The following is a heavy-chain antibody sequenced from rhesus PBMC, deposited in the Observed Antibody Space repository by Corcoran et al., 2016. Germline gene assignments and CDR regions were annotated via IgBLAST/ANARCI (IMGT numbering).Heavy chain of an antibody. Sequence: QLQLQESGPGLVKPSETLSLTCAVSGGSINIHYWNRIPPAPRKGLEWIGRIAGGGRNTDYNPSLKSRVTISTDTSKNQFSLKLTYVTAADTAIYYCARDPTGGRNRFDVWGAGVLVTVST. CDR3: ARDPTGGRNRFDV. D-gene: IGHD4-29*01. V-gene: IGHV4-173*01. CDR1: GGSINIHY. CDR2: IAGGGRNT. J-gene: IGHJ5-1*01.